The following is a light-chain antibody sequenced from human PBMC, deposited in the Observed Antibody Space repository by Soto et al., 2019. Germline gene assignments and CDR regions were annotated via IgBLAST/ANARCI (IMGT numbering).Light chain of an antibody. CDR3: ASFRSGTILV. V-gene: IGLV2-14*01. J-gene: IGLJ1*01. CDR1: RRDIGDSNF. Sequence: QSVLTQPASPSGSPGQSGTISCTGPRRDIGDSNFISWYQHSPGKAPRLLICEVNDRPSGVSKRFSGSKAGNTASLTISGLLDDDEADYFCASFRSGTILVFGSGTKVTVL. CDR2: EVN.